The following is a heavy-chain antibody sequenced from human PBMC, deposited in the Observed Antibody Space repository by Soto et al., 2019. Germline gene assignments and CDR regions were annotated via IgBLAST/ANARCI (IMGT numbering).Heavy chain of an antibody. D-gene: IGHD2-8*01. V-gene: IGHV1-18*01. CDR1: GYTFTNYG. CDR3: AREGAGTNPLGY. CDR2: ISAYNGHT. J-gene: IGHJ4*02. Sequence: QVELVQSGPEVKKPGASVKVSCKASGYTFTNYGFNWVRQAPGQGLEWMGWISAYNGHTKYSQIFQARVIMTTDTSTSTAYMELRSLTSDDTAEYSCAREGAGTNPLGYWGQGNRVTVSS.